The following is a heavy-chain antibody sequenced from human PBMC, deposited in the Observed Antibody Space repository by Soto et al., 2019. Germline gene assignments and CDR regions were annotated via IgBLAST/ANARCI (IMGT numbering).Heavy chain of an antibody. Sequence: EVQLLESGGGLVQPGGSLRLSCAASGFTFSTYAMIWVRQAPGKGLEWVSVITGSGGSTYYADSVKGRVTISRDNSKNTLYLQLNSLEAEDTAVYYCAKDRYGDYGGVDYWGQGTLVTVSS. V-gene: IGHV3-23*01. CDR2: ITGSGGST. J-gene: IGHJ4*02. CDR1: GFTFSTYA. D-gene: IGHD4-17*01. CDR3: AKDRYGDYGGVDY.